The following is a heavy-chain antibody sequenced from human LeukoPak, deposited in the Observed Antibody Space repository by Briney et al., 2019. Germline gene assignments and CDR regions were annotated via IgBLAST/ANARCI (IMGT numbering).Heavy chain of an antibody. Sequence: GGSLRLSCAASGFTFSSYGMHWVRQAPGKGLEWVAVISYDGSNKYYADSVKGRFTISRDNSKNTLYLQMNSLRAEDTAVYYCAKDHFSVAGTRPYGMDVWGQGTTVTVSS. CDR3: AKDHFSVAGTRPYGMDV. V-gene: IGHV3-30*18. J-gene: IGHJ6*02. D-gene: IGHD6-19*01. CDR2: ISYDGSNK. CDR1: GFTFSSYG.